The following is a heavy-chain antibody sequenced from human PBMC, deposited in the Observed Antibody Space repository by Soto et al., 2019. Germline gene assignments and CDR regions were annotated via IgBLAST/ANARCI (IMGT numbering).Heavy chain of an antibody. Sequence: GGSLRLSCAASGFTFSSYAMHWVRQAPGKGLEWVAVISYDGSNKYYADSVKGRFTISRDNSKNTLYLQMNSLRAEDTAVYYCARERVWMVPDFWSGYYAPLGYYYGMDVWGQGTTVTVSS. D-gene: IGHD3-3*01. J-gene: IGHJ6*02. V-gene: IGHV3-30-3*01. CDR2: ISYDGSNK. CDR1: GFTFSSYA. CDR3: ARERVWMVPDFWSGYYAPLGYYYGMDV.